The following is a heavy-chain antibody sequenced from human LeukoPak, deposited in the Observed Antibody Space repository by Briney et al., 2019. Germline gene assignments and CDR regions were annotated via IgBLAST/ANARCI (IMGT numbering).Heavy chain of an antibody. CDR1: GGSISSTNW. CDR2: IWHSGIT. J-gene: IGHJ4*02. V-gene: IGHV4-4*02. D-gene: IGHD4/OR15-4a*01. CDR3: ARGPLLGDDYDPPFRY. Sequence: PSGTLSLTCAVSGGSISSTNWWSWVRPTPGKGLEWIGEIWHSGITNFNPSLKSRLTMSVDKSKNQFSLKLTSVTAADSAVYFCARGPLLGDDYDPPFRYWGQGTLVTVSS.